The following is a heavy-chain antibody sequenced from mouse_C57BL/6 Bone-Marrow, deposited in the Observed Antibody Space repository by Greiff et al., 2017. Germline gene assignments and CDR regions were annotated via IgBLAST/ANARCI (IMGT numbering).Heavy chain of an antibody. D-gene: IGHD2-14*01. CDR3: ARQRYGYAMDY. CDR1: GYTFTSYW. V-gene: IGHV1-55*01. CDR2: IYPGSGST. Sequence: QVQLKQPGAELVKPGASVKMSCKASGYTFTSYWITWVKQRPGHGLEWIGDIYPGSGSTNYNEKFKSKATLTVDTSSSTAYMQLSSLTSEDSAVYYCARQRYGYAMDYWGQGTSVTVSS. J-gene: IGHJ4*01.